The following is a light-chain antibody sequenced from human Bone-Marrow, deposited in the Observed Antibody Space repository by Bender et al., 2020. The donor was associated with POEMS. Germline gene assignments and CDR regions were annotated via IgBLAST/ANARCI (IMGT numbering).Light chain of an antibody. CDR2: DVS. J-gene: IGLJ3*02. Sequence: QSALTPPRSVSGSPGQSVTIPCTGTSSYVGNYNYVFLYQQYTGKAPKVKIHDVSKRPSGVPDRLPGSKYGNTACLTTSGRQAEDEADYYCQSYDNSLGGWVFCGGTKLTVL. V-gene: IGLV2-11*01. CDR1: SSYVGNYNY. CDR3: QSYDNSLGGWV.